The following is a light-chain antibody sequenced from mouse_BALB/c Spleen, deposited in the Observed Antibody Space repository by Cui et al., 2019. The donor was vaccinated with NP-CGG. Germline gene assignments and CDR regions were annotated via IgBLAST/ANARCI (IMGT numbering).Light chain of an antibody. V-gene: IGLV1*01. Sequence: QAVLTHEPALTTSPGETVTLTCRSNTGAVTTSNYANWVQEKPDHLFTGLIGGTNNRAPGVPARFSGSLIGDKAALTITGAQTEDEAIYFCALWYSNHWVFGGGTKLTVL. CDR3: ALWYSNHWV. CDR1: TGAVTTSNY. CDR2: GTN. J-gene: IGLJ1*01.